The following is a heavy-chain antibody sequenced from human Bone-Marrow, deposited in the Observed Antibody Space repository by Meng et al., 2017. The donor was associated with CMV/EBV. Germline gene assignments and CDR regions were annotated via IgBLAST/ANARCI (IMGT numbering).Heavy chain of an antibody. Sequence: SGPTLVKPTQTLTLTCTFSGFSLSSSGVGVVWIRQPPGKALEWIALIFYNDDKRYSPSLKSRLSIRKDTSKNQVILTMTNMDPVDIGTYYCAHRYDFSSGLHYWGQGVLVTVS. CDR1: GFSLSSSGVG. CDR3: AHRYDFSSGLHY. CDR2: IFYNDDK. V-gene: IGHV2-5*01. D-gene: IGHD3-3*01. J-gene: IGHJ4*02.